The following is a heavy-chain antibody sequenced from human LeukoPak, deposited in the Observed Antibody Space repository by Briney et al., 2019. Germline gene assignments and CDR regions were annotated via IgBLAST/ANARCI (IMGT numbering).Heavy chain of an antibody. V-gene: IGHV4-38-2*02. CDR3: ARERPATENWYFDL. Sequence: SETLSLTCTVSGYSISSGYYWGWIRQPPGKGLEWIGSIYHSGSTYYTPSLRSRVTISVDTSKNQFSLRLSSVSAADTAVYYCARERPATENWYFDLWGRGTLVTVSS. J-gene: IGHJ2*01. CDR1: GYSISSGYY. D-gene: IGHD1-26*01. CDR2: IYHSGST.